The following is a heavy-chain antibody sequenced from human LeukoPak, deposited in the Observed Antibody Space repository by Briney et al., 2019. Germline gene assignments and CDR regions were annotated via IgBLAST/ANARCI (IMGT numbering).Heavy chain of an antibody. CDR3: ARGAWLLFYGMDV. D-gene: IGHD2-15*01. CDR2: ISSSSNYI. Sequence: GGSLRLSCAASGFTFSSYSMNWVRQAPGKGLEWVSSISSSSNYIYYADSVKGRFTISRDNAKNSLYLQMSSLRAEDTAVYYCARGAWLLFYGMDVWGQGTTVTVSS. CDR1: GFTFSSYS. J-gene: IGHJ6*02. V-gene: IGHV3-21*01.